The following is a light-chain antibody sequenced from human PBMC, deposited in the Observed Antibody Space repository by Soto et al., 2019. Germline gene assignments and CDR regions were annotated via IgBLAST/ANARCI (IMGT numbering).Light chain of an antibody. V-gene: IGLV2-8*01. CDR2: EVS. CDR1: SSDVGGYNY. CDR3: SSYAGSNNVV. Sequence: SALTQPPSASGSPGQSVTISCTGTSSDVGGYNYVSWYQQHPGKAPKLMIYEVSKRPSGVPDRFSGSKSGSTASLTVSGLQAEDEADYYCSSYAGSNNVVFGGGTKLTV. J-gene: IGLJ2*01.